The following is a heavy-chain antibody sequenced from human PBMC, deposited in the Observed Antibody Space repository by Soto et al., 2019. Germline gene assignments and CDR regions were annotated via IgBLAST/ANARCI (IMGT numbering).Heavy chain of an antibody. CDR1: GYTFTSYG. CDR3: ARDLGIAVAGEYCYYYYGMDV. J-gene: IGHJ6*02. Sequence: QVQLVQSGAEVKKPGASVKVSCKASGYTFTSYGISWVRQAPGQGLEWMGWISAYNGNTNYAQKLQGRVTMTTDTSTSTAYMELRSLRSDDTAVYYCARDLGIAVAGEYCYYYYGMDVWGQGTTVTVSS. D-gene: IGHD6-19*01. V-gene: IGHV1-18*01. CDR2: ISAYNGNT.